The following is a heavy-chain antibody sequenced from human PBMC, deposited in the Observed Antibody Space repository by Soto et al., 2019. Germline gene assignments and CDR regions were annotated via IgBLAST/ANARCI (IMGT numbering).Heavy chain of an antibody. Sequence: QITLKESGPTLVKPTQTLTLTCTFSGFSLTTDRVGGGWIRQPPGEALEWLAVIYWDDSKTYRPSLESRLTITKDTSKNQVALTMTNMDSLDTATYYCAHAYGGRSLYWGQGTLLTVSS. CDR3: AHAYGGRSLY. D-gene: IGHD1-26*01. CDR1: GFSLTTDRVG. J-gene: IGHJ4*02. CDR2: IYWDDSK. V-gene: IGHV2-5*02.